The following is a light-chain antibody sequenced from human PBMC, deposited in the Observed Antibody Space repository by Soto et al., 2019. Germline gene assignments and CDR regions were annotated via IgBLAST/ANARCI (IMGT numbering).Light chain of an antibody. CDR3: QQYYSTSAT. Sequence: DILMTQSPDSLAVSLGERATINCKSSQSVLYSSNNKNYLAWYHQKPGQPPKLLIYWASTRESGVPDRFSGSGSGTDFTLTISGLQAEDVAVYYCQQYYSTSATFGQGTKVDIK. V-gene: IGKV4-1*01. J-gene: IGKJ1*01. CDR1: QSVLYSSNNKNY. CDR2: WAS.